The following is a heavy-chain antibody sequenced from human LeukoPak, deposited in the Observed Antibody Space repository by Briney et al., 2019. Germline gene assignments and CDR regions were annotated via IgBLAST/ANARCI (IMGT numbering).Heavy chain of an antibody. Sequence: GGSLRLSCAASGFTFSTYSMNWVRQAPGKGLEWVSGISWNSGSIGYADSVKGRFTISRDNAKNSLYLQMNSLRAEDTALYYCAKDGIAVAGGWFDPWGQGTLVTVSS. V-gene: IGHV3-9*01. CDR2: ISWNSGSI. CDR3: AKDGIAVAGGWFDP. D-gene: IGHD6-19*01. CDR1: GFTFSTYS. J-gene: IGHJ5*02.